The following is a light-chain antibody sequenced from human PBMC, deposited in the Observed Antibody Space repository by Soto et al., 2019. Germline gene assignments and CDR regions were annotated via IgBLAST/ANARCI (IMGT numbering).Light chain of an antibody. Sequence: EIVLTQSPATLSLSPGERATLSCRASQSVSSYLAWYQQKPGQAPRLLIYDASNRATGIPARFSGSGSGTDFTLLISSLEPEDFAVYYCQLRNNWPPEITFGGGTKVEIK. CDR3: QLRNNWPPEIT. J-gene: IGKJ4*01. CDR1: QSVSSY. V-gene: IGKV3-11*01. CDR2: DAS.